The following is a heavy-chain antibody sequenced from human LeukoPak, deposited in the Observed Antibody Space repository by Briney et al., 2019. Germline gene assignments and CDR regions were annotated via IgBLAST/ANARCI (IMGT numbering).Heavy chain of an antibody. V-gene: IGHV3-13*01. Sequence: QPGGSLRLSCAASGFTFSVYDMHWVRQATGKGLEWVSAIGTAGDTYYTGSVKGRFTISRENAKNSLYLQMNSLRAGDTAVYYCARVAKERVGGVHYFDYWGQGTLVTVSS. CDR3: ARVAKERVGGVHYFDY. CDR1: GFTFSVYD. CDR2: IGTAGDT. D-gene: IGHD1-1*01. J-gene: IGHJ4*02.